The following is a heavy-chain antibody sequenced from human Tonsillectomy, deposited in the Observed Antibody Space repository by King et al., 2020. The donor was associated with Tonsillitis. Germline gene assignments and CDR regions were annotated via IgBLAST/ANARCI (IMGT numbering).Heavy chain of an antibody. Sequence: QLVQSGAEVKRPGASVKLSCKVFGYSFIKYYIHWVRQAPGQGLEWVGMIFPGDGSTVYAQRFQGGAAISADTSTNTLFMELTSLKSDDTAVYLCARLGAGTTADFWGQGNLVSVSS. D-gene: IGHD1/OR15-1a*01. CDR1: GYSFIKYY. CDR3: ARLGAGTTADF. J-gene: IGHJ4*02. CDR2: IFPGDGST. V-gene: IGHV1-46*01.